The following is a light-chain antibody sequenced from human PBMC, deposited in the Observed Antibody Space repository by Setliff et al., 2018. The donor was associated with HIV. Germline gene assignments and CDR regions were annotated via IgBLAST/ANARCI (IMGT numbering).Light chain of an antibody. CDR2: EVR. J-gene: IGLJ1*01. V-gene: IGLV2-14*01. CDR1: SRDVGGYNY. Sequence: QSVLTQPASVSGSPGQSITISCTGTSRDVGGYNYVSWYQQHPGKAPKLIIYEVRNRPSGVSNRFSGSKSGNTASLTISWLQTEDEADYYCSSYAITNTLPFGTGTKVT. CDR3: SSYAITNTLP.